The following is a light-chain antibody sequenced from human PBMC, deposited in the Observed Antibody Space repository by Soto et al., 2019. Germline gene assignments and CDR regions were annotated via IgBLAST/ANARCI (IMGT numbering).Light chain of an antibody. Sequence: DIQVTQSPSSLSASVGDRVTITCRASQSISSYLNWYQQKPGKAPKPLSYAASSLQSGGPSRFSGSGSGTDFTLTISSLQPEDFATYYCQQSYSTPPTFGGGTKVDNK. J-gene: IGKJ4*01. CDR1: QSISSY. CDR2: AAS. V-gene: IGKV1-39*01. CDR3: QQSYSTPPT.